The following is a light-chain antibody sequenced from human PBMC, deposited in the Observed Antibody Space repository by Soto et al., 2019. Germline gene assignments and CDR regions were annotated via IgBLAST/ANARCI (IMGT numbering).Light chain of an antibody. CDR3: SSFTTTYFYV. Sequence: ALTQPASVSGSLGQSITLSCTGSGGDIGAYNYVSWYQQHPGKAPKLIIYGVTHRPSGVSSRFSASKSAYTASLTISTLQAEDEADYYCSSFTTTYFYVFGPGTKVTVL. CDR2: GVT. CDR1: GGDIGAYNY. V-gene: IGLV2-14*01. J-gene: IGLJ1*01.